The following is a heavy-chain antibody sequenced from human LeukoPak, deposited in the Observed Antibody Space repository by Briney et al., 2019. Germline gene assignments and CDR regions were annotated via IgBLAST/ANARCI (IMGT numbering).Heavy chain of an antibody. V-gene: IGHV1-8*03. Sequence: WMNPNSGNTGYAQKFQGRVTITRNTSISTAYMELSSLRSEDTAVYYCARGRQWLTPLGDYWGQGTLVTVSS. J-gene: IGHJ4*02. CDR2: MNPNSGNT. CDR3: ARGRQWLTPLGDY. D-gene: IGHD6-19*01.